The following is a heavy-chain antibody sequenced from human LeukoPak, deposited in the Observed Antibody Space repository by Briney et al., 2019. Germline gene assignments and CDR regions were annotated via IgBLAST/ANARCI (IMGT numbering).Heavy chain of an antibody. CDR3: ARGIVGATRDY. D-gene: IGHD1-26*01. V-gene: IGHV4-59*01. CDR2: IYYSGST. CDR1: GGSISSYY. J-gene: IGHJ4*02. Sequence: SETLSLTCTVSGGSISSYYWSWIRQPPGKGLEWIGYIYYSGSTNYNPSLKSRVTISVDTSKNQFSLKLSSVTAADTAVYYCARGIVGATRDYWGQGTLVTVSS.